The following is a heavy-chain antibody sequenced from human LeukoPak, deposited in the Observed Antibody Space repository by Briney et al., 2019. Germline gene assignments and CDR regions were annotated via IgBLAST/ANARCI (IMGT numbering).Heavy chain of an antibody. CDR1: GFTFDDYA. Sequence: GGSLRLSCAASGFTFDDYAMHWVRQAPGKGLEWVSGISWNSGSIGYADSVKGRFTISRDNAKNSLYLQMNSLRAEATALYYCAKDMYYYDSSGFDYCGQGTLVTVSS. CDR3: AKDMYYYDSSGFDY. CDR2: ISWNSGSI. D-gene: IGHD3-22*01. V-gene: IGHV3-9*01. J-gene: IGHJ4*02.